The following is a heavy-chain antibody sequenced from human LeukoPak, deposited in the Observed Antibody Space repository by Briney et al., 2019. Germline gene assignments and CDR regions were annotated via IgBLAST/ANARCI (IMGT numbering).Heavy chain of an antibody. CDR2: ISGSGGST. Sequence: GGSLRLSCAASGFTFSSYAMSWVRQAPGKGLEWVSAISGSGGSTYYADSVKGRFTISRDNAKNSLYLQMNSLRAEDTAVYYCARVLIAARAFQYYFDYWGQGTLVTVSS. CDR1: GFTFSSYA. J-gene: IGHJ4*02. D-gene: IGHD6-6*01. V-gene: IGHV3-23*01. CDR3: ARVLIAARAFQYYFDY.